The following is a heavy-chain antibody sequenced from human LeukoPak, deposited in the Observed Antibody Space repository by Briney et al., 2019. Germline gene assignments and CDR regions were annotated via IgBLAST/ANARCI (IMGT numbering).Heavy chain of an antibody. CDR2: IYYSGST. Sequence: SETLSLTCTVSGGSISSYYWSWIRQPPGKGLEWIGYIYYSGSTNYNPSLKSRVTISVDTSKNQFSLKLSSVTAEDTAVYYCARVGYGSGSYEFSFDPWGQGTLVTVSS. D-gene: IGHD3-10*01. V-gene: IGHV4-59*01. CDR1: GGSISSYY. J-gene: IGHJ5*02. CDR3: ARVGYGSGSYEFSFDP.